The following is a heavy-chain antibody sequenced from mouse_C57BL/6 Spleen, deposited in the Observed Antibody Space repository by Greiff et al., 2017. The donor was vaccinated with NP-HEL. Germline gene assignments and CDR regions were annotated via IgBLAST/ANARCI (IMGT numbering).Heavy chain of an antibody. V-gene: IGHV3-6*01. CDR3: ARGDYDGSFAY. J-gene: IGHJ3*01. Sequence: EVQLQESGPGLVKPSQSLSLTCSVTGYPITSGYYWNWIRQFPGNKLEWMGYISYDGSNNYNPSLKNRISITRDTSKNQFFLKLNSVTTEDTATYYCARGDYDGSFAYWGQGTLVTVSA. D-gene: IGHD1-2*01. CDR2: ISYDGSN. CDR1: GYPITSGYY.